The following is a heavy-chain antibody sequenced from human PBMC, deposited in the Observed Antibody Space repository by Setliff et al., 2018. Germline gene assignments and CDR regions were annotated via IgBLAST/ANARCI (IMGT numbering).Heavy chain of an antibody. V-gene: IGHV3-33*08. CDR1: GFTFSTYR. CDR3: IRPQTPDDDHSSGYYGF. J-gene: IGHJ4*02. CDR2: IWDDGGKK. Sequence: GGSLRLSCAASGFTFSTYRMHWVRQAPGKGLEWVAVIWDDGGKKYHADSVKGRFTISRDNSKNTLYLQMNSLETEDTALYYCIRPQTPDDDHSSGYYGFWGQGTPVTVSS. D-gene: IGHD3-22*01.